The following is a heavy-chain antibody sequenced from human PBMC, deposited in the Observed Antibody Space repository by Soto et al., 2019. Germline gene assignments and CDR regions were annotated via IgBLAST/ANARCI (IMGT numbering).Heavy chain of an antibody. D-gene: IGHD1-26*01. J-gene: IGHJ6*04. V-gene: IGHV5-51*01. Sequence: GESLKISCKGSGYSFTSYWIGLVRQMPGKGLEWMGIIYPGDSDTRYSPSFQGQVTISADKSISTAYLQWSRLKASDTAMYFFRRCQSCMDVWGKGTTVTAAS. CDR2: IYPGDSDT. CDR3: RRCQSCMDV. CDR1: GYSFTSYW.